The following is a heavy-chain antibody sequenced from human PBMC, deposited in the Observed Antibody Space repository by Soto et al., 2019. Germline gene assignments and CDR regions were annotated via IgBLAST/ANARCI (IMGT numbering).Heavy chain of an antibody. CDR3: AIQEYTSVWYPFDY. Sequence: SETLSLTCTVSGVSIRGSISRYYWSWIRQPPGKGLEWIGYIYYSGTTNYNSSLKSRVTISIDTSKNQFSLKLSSVTAADTAVYYCAIQEYTSVWYPFDYRGQGALVPVSS. CDR1: GVSIRGSISRYY. V-gene: IGHV4-59*08. CDR2: IYYSGTT. D-gene: IGHD6-19*01. J-gene: IGHJ4*02.